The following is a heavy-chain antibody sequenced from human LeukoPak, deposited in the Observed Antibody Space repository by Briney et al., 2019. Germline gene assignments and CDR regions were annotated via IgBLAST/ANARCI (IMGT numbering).Heavy chain of an antibody. CDR2: ISSRSFTI. J-gene: IGHJ4*02. CDR3: VRSGGDY. D-gene: IGHD3-3*01. V-gene: IGHV3-48*02. Sequence: GGSLRLSCAASGFTFSAYSMNWVRQAPGKGLDWVSYISSRSFTIYYADSVKGRFTISRDNAKNSLYLEMNSLRDEDTAVYYCVRSGGDYWGQGTLVTVSS. CDR1: GFTFSAYS.